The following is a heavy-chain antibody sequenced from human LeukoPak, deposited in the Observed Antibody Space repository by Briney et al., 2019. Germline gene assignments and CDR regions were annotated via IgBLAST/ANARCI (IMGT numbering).Heavy chain of an antibody. V-gene: IGHV3-53*01. CDR2: IYSGGNT. CDR3: ASLRY. CDR1: GFTVSSNY. Sequence: PGGSLRLSCAASGFTVSSNYMSWVRQAPGKGLQWVSVIYSGGNTYYADSVKGRFTISRDHSKNTLSIQMNSLRAEDTVVYYCASLRYWGPGTLVTVSS. J-gene: IGHJ4*02. D-gene: IGHD5/OR15-5a*01.